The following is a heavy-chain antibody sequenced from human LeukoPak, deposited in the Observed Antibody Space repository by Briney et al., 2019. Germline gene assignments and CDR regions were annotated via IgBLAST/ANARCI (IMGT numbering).Heavy chain of an antibody. D-gene: IGHD2/OR15-2a*01. Sequence: SETLSLTCSVSGDSISSRRYYWGWIRQPPGKGLEWIGSVYYSGITYYNPSLKSRVTISVDTSNNQFSLKLSSVTAADTAVYYCARWSMASDAFDIWGQGTMVTVSS. CDR1: GDSISSRRYY. J-gene: IGHJ3*02. CDR2: VYYSGIT. V-gene: IGHV4-39*01. CDR3: ARWSMASDAFDI.